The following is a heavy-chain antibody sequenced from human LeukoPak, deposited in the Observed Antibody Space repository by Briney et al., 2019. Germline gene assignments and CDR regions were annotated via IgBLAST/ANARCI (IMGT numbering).Heavy chain of an antibody. CDR1: GDSVSSNSAA. CDR3: ARGGITMVREEY. Sequence: SQTLSLTCAISGDSVSSNSAAWNWIRQSPSRGLEWLGRTYYRSKWYNDYAVSVKSRITINPDTSKNQFSLKLSSVTAADTAVYYCARGGITMVREEYWGQGTLVTVSS. J-gene: IGHJ4*02. CDR2: TYYRSKWYN. D-gene: IGHD3-10*01. V-gene: IGHV6-1*01.